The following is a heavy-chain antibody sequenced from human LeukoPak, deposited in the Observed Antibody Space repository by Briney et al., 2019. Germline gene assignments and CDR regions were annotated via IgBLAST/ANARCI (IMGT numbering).Heavy chain of an antibody. CDR3: ARCHVDDSSGYYDWYFDL. CDR2: TIPIFGTA. Sequence: GASVKVSCKASGYTFTSYAISWVRQAPGQGLEWMGGTIPIFGTANYAQKFQGGVTITADESTSTAYMELSSLRSEDTAVYYCARCHVDDSSGYYDWYFDLWGRGTLVTVSS. CDR1: GYTFTSYA. J-gene: IGHJ2*01. V-gene: IGHV1-69*13. D-gene: IGHD3-22*01.